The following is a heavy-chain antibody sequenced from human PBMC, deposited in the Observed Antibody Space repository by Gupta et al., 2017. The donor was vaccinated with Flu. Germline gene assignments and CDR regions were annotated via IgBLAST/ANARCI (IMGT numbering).Heavy chain of an antibody. CDR3: AKTRVVVAATDY. CDR2: ISGSGGRT. Sequence: EVQLLESGGGLVQPGGSLRLSCAASGFTFTSYAMSWVRQAPGKGLEWVSAISGSGGRTYYADSVKGRFTISRDNSKNTLYLQMNSLRAEDTAVYYCAKTRVVVAATDYWGQGTLVTVSS. CDR1: GFTFTSYA. V-gene: IGHV3-23*01. J-gene: IGHJ4*02. D-gene: IGHD2-15*01.